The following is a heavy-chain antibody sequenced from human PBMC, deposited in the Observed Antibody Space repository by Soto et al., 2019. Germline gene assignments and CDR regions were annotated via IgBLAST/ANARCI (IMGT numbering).Heavy chain of an antibody. J-gene: IGHJ4*02. V-gene: IGHV1-18*01. CDR1: GYIFTSQG. CDR2: ISTYNGNP. D-gene: IGHD1-7*01. CDR3: ARGRTRALDY. Sequence: ASVKVSCKASGYIFTSQGISWVRQAPGQGLEWMGWISTYNGNPNYAQKLQGRVTMTTNASTTTAFLELRSLTSDDTAVYYCARGRTRALDYWGQGTPVTVSS.